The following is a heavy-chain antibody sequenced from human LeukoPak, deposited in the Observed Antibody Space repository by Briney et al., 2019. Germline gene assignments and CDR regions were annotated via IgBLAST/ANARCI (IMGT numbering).Heavy chain of an antibody. V-gene: IGHV4-59*01. CDR1: GGSISSYY. CDR3: ARVRTDDAFDI. Sequence: SETLSLTCTVSGGSISSYYWSWIRQPPGKGLEWIGYIYYSGSTNYNPSLKSRVTISVDTSKNQFSLKLSSVTAADTAVYYCARVRTDDAFDIWGQGTKVTLSS. J-gene: IGHJ3*02. CDR2: IYYSGST. D-gene: IGHD1-14*01.